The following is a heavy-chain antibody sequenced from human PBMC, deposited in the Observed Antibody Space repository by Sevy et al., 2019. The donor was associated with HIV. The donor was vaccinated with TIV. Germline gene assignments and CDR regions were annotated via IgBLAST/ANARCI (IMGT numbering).Heavy chain of an antibody. J-gene: IGHJ6*02. CDR3: ARLRKGYYYYGMDV. V-gene: IGHV4-30-4*01. CDR2: IYYSGST. Sequence: SETLSLTCTVSGGSISSGDYYWSWIRQPPGKGLEWIGYIYYSGSTYYNPSLKSRVTISVDTSKNQFSLKRSSVTAADTAVYYCARLRKGYYYYGMDVWGQGTTVTVSS. D-gene: IGHD3-16*01. CDR1: GGSISSGDYY.